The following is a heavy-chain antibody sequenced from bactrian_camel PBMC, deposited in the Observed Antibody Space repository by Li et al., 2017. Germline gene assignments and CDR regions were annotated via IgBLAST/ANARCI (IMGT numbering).Heavy chain of an antibody. CDR3: TKEGYSTADLTFGY. J-gene: IGHJ6*01. CDR2: ITWSGGRT. V-gene: IGHV3S60*01. CDR1: GFTFSDYA. Sequence: HVQLVESGGGLVQPGGSLRLSCAASGFTFSDYAMSWFRRAPGKEREGVSCITWSGGRTYYADSVKGRFTISRDNAKNTVCLQLDSLKTEDMAMYYCTKEGYSTADLTFGYWGQGTQVTVS. D-gene: IGHD5*01.